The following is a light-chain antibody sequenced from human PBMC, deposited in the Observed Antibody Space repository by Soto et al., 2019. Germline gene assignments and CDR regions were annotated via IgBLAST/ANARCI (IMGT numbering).Light chain of an antibody. J-gene: IGKJ2*01. Sequence: DIQMTQSPTSLSASVGDRVTITCRASQGIRNFVAWYQQKPGKAPKLLIYAASTLQSGVPSRFSGSGSGTDFTLTISSLQPEDFATYSCQQSYSTPPYTFGQGTKLEIK. V-gene: IGKV1-39*01. CDR3: QQSYSTPPYT. CDR1: QGIRNF. CDR2: AAS.